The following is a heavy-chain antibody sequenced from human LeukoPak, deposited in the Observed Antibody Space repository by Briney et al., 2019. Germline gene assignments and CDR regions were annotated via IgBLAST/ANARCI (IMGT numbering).Heavy chain of an antibody. CDR3: AHLVPAAMKRWSDP. J-gene: IGHJ5*02. CDR1: GYTLTELS. Sequence: ASVKVSCKVSGYTLTELSMHWVRQAPGKGLEWMGGFDPEDGETIYAQKFQGRVTMTEDTSTDTAYMELSSLRSEDTAVYYCAHLVPAAMKRWSDPWGQGTLVTVSS. CDR2: FDPEDGET. D-gene: IGHD2-2*01. V-gene: IGHV1-24*01.